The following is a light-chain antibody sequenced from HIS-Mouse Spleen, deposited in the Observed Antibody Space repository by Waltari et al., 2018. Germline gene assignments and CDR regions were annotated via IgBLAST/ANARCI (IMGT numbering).Light chain of an antibody. J-gene: IGLJ3*02. CDR2: EGS. Sequence: QSALTQPASVSGSPGQSITISCPGTSRYVGSYNLVSWYQQHPGKAPQLMIYEGSKRPSGVSNRFSGSKSGNTASLTISGLQAEDEADYYCCSYAGSSTFWVFGGGTKLTVL. CDR3: CSYAGSSTFWV. CDR1: SRYVGSYNL. V-gene: IGLV2-23*03.